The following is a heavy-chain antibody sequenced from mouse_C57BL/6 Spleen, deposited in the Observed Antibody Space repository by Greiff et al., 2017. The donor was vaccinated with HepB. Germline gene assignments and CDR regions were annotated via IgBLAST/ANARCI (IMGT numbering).Heavy chain of an antibody. CDR2: IDPSDSYT. J-gene: IGHJ2*01. V-gene: IGHV1-50*01. D-gene: IGHD2-4*01. CDR1: GYTFTSYW. CDR3: ARGEDYDEGFDY. Sequence: QVQLQQPGAELVKPGASVKPSCKASGYTFTSYWMQWVKQRPGQGLEWIGEIDPSDSYTNYNQKFKGKATLTVDTSSSTAYMQLSSLTSEDSAVYYCARGEDYDEGFDYWGQGTTLTVSS.